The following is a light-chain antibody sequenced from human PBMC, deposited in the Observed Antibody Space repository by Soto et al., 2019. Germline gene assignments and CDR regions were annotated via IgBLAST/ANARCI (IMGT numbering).Light chain of an antibody. CDR1: HDISNS. Sequence: DLQMTQSPSSLSASVGDRVTITCQASHDISNSLNWYHQKPGKAPKLLIYDASNLETGVPSRFSGSGSGTDFTLTISSLQPEDIATYYCQQYENLPITFGHGTRLEIK. CDR3: QQYENLPIT. V-gene: IGKV1-33*01. J-gene: IGKJ5*01. CDR2: DAS.